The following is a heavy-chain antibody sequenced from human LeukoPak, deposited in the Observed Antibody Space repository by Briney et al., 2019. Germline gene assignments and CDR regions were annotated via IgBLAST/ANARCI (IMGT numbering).Heavy chain of an antibody. Sequence: GGSLRLSCAASGFTFSSYWMSWVRQAPGKGLEWVANIKQDGSEKYYVDSVKGRFTISRDNAKNSLYLQMNSLRAEDTAVYYCAREGGYSGSYTGYWGQGTLVTVSS. V-gene: IGHV3-7*01. CDR3: AREGGYSGSYTGY. CDR2: IKQDGSEK. CDR1: GFTFSSYW. D-gene: IGHD1-26*01. J-gene: IGHJ4*02.